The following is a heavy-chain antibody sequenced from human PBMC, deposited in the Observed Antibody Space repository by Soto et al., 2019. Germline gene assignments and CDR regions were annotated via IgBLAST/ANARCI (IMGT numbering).Heavy chain of an antibody. CDR2: IYYGGNT. V-gene: IGHV4-59*01. J-gene: IGHJ4*02. Sequence: SETLSLTCTLSGGSISTYYWSWIRQPPGKGLEWIGYIYYGGNTNSNPSLKSRITMSVDTSKNQFSLKLSSVTAADTAVYYCARVGSGSFDYWGQGTLVTVSS. D-gene: IGHD3-22*01. CDR1: GGSISTYY. CDR3: ARVGSGSFDY.